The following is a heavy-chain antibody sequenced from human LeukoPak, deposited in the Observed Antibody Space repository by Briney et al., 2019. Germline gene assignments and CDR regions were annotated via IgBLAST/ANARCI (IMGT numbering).Heavy chain of an antibody. CDR1: GYTFTGYY. Sequence: GASVKVSCKASGYTFTGYYMHWVRQAPGQGLEWMGRINPNSGGTNYAQKFQGRVTMTRDTSISTAYMELRSLRSDDTAVYYCARDYYDSSGYYWYYFDYWGQGTLVTVSS. D-gene: IGHD3-22*01. J-gene: IGHJ4*02. V-gene: IGHV1-2*06. CDR3: ARDYYDSSGYYWYYFDY. CDR2: INPNSGGT.